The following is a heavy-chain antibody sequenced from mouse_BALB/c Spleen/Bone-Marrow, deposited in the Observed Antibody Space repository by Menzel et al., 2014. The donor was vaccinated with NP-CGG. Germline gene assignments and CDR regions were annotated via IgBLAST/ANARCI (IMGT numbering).Heavy chain of an antibody. CDR3: ARERDYGFAY. CDR2: VNPNNGGT. Sequence: EVKLVESGPDLMKPGASVKISCKASGYSFTGYYMHWVKQSHGKSLEWIGRVNPNNGGTSYNQKFKGKAILTVDKSSSTAYMELRSLTSEDSAVYYCARERDYGFAYWGQGTLVTVSA. J-gene: IGHJ3*01. V-gene: IGHV1-26*01. CDR1: GYSFTGYY. D-gene: IGHD2-4*01.